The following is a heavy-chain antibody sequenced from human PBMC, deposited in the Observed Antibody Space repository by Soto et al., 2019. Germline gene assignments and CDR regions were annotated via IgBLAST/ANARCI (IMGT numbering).Heavy chain of an antibody. CDR2: IIPIFGTA. CDR1: GGTFSSYS. Sequence: SVKVSCKASGGTFSSYSISWVRQAPGQGLEWMGGIIPIFGTANYAQKFQGRVTITADESTSTAYMELSSLRSEDTAVYYCAQGEQSYYYYGMDVWGQGTTVTVSS. D-gene: IGHD3-16*01. CDR3: AQGEQSYYYYGMDV. J-gene: IGHJ6*02. V-gene: IGHV1-69*13.